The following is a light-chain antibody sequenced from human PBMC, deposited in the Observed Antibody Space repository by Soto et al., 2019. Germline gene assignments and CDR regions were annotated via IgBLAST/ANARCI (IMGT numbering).Light chain of an antibody. J-gene: IGKJ1*01. CDR2: GAS. V-gene: IGKV3-15*01. Sequence: EIVMTQSPATLSVSPGERATLSCRASQSVSSNLAWYQQTPGQALRLLIYGASTRATGIPARFSGSGSGTEFTLTISSLQSEDFAVYYCQHYNNWPRTFGQGTKVEIK. CDR1: QSVSSN. CDR3: QHYNNWPRT.